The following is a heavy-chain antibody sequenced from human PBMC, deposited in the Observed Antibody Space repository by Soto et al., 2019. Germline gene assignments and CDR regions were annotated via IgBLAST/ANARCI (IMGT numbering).Heavy chain of an antibody. CDR1: GFNLRNYE. Sequence: GGSLRLSCAVSGFNLRNYEMNWVRQVPGKGLEWISKISGSNNNIYYADSVQGRFTISRDDANDVLFLQMNSLRAEDTATYHCATEELCGADCYFFKHWGQGTLVTVSS. CDR3: ATEELCGADCYFFKH. CDR2: ISGSNNNI. V-gene: IGHV3-48*03. J-gene: IGHJ4*02. D-gene: IGHD2-21*02.